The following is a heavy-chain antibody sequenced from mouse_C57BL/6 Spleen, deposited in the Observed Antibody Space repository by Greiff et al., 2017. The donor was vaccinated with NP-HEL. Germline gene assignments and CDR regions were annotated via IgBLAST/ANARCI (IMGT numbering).Heavy chain of an antibody. CDR2: ISDGCSYT. J-gene: IGHJ2*01. CDR3: ARDRVYYSNYFDY. Sequence: PLVESGGGLVPPLFSPPLSFSSSFFPFLLSSLSFFLPPPSNILYFFSTISDGCSYTYYPDNVKGRFTISRDNAKNNLYLQMSHLKSEDTAMYYCARDRVYYSNYFDYWGQGTTLTVSS. D-gene: IGHD2-5*01. V-gene: IGHV5-4*01. CDR1: FFPFLLSS.